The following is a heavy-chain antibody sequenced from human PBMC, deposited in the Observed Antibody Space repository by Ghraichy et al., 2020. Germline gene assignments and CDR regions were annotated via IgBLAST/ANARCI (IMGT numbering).Heavy chain of an antibody. J-gene: IGHJ6*02. D-gene: IGHD3-9*01. V-gene: IGHV1-46*01. Sequence: ASVKVSCKASGYTFTSYYMHWVRQAPGQGLEWMGIINPSGGSTSYAQKFQGRVTMTRDTSTSTVYMELSSLRSEDTAVYYCARAYELRYLDWLVETYYYYGMDLWRQGSTVTVSS. CDR2: INPSGGST. CDR1: GYTFTSYY. CDR3: ARAYELRYLDWLVETYYYYGMDL.